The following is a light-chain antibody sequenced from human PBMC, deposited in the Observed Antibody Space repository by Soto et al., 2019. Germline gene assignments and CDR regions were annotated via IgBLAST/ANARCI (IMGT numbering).Light chain of an antibody. CDR2: NVY. V-gene: IGLV2-14*01. J-gene: IGLJ1*01. Sequence: QSELTQAASVSGSPGQWVSIGGPGTNIDVGGYDYVSWYEQHPGRAPQVIIYNVYYRPSGVTNRFSGSKSGNTASLTISGLQAEDEADYYCSSYTSTSTHVFGTGTKVTVL. CDR3: SSYTSTSTHV. CDR1: NIDVGGYDY.